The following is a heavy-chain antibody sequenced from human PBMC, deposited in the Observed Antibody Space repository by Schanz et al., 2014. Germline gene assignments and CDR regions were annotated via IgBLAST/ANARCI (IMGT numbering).Heavy chain of an antibody. V-gene: IGHV3-23*04. Sequence: EGQMVESGGGLVQPGGSLRLSCVVSGFTFSIYGMSWVRQAPGKGLEWVSRMIGSGSSVFYADSVKGRFTISRDNLKNTVYLQMNSLRAGDTAVYYCAREFVNWGQGTLVTVSS. CDR2: MIGSGSSV. CDR3: AREFVN. CDR1: GFTFSIYG. J-gene: IGHJ1*01. D-gene: IGHD2-21*01.